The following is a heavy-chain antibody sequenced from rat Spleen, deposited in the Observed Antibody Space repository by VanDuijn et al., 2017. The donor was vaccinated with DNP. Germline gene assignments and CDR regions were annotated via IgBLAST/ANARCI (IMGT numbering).Heavy chain of an antibody. CDR2: ISDDGTAT. J-gene: IGHJ3*01. CDR3: AARYSSSWFAY. D-gene: IGHD1-2*01. V-gene: IGHV5-7*01. CDR1: GFTFSDYN. Sequence: EVQLVESGGGLVQPGRSLKLSCAASGFTFSDYNLVWVRQASKKGLEWVATISDDGTATYYRDSVKGRFTISRDDAKNTLYLQMNSLRSEDTATYYCAARYSSSWFAYWGQGTLVTVSS.